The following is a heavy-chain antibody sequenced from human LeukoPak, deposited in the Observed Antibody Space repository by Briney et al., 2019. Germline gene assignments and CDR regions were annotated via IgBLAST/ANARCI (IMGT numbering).Heavy chain of an antibody. D-gene: IGHD3-10*01. Sequence: PGGSLRLSCAASGFTVSSNYMSWVRQAPGKGLEWVSGISWNSGRMGYADSVKGRFTISRDNAKNSLYLQMNSLRAEDTALYYCAKPGGSGSFGDYFDYWGQGTLVTVSS. V-gene: IGHV3-9*01. CDR3: AKPGGSGSFGDYFDY. CDR2: ISWNSGRM. CDR1: GFTVSSNY. J-gene: IGHJ4*02.